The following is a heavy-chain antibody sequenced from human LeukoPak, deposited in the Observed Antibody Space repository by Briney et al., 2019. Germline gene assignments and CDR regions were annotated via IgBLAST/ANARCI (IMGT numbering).Heavy chain of an antibody. CDR1: GGSISSYY. D-gene: IGHD1-1*01. J-gene: IGHJ4*02. V-gene: IGHV4-59*01. CDR3: ARGELREGPWMDY. Sequence: SETLSLTCTVSGGSISSYYWSWIRQPPGKGLEWIGYIYYSGSTNYNPSLKSRVTISVDTSKNQFSLKLSSVTAADTAVYYCARGELREGPWMDYWGQGTLVTVSS. CDR2: IYYSGST.